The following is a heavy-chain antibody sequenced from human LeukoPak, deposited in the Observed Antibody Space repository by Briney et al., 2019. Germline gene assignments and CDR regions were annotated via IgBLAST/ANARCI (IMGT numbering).Heavy chain of an antibody. V-gene: IGHV4-34*01. CDR1: GGSFSGYY. D-gene: IGHD2-2*01. J-gene: IGHJ6*03. Sequence: PSETLSLTCAVYGGSFSGYYWSWIRQPPGKGLEWIGEINHSGSTNYNPSLKSRVTISVDTSKNQFSLKLSSVTAADTAVYYCARARGCSSTSCYLAKKTTYYMDVWGKGTTVTVSS. CDR3: ARARGCSSTSCYLAKKTTYYMDV. CDR2: INHSGST.